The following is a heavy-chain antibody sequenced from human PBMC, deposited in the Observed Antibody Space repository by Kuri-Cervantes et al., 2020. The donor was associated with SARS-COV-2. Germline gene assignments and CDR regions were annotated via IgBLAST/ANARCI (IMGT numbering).Heavy chain of an antibody. D-gene: IGHD6-13*01. CDR2: IRYDGSNK. J-gene: IGHJ4*02. Sequence: GESLKISCAASGFTFSSYGMHWARRAPGKGLEWVAFIRYDGSNKYYADSVKGRFTISRDNSKNTLYLQMNSLGVEDTAVYYCARDLRIAAAGFDYWGQGTLVTVSS. CDR3: ARDLRIAAAGFDY. CDR1: GFTFSSYG. V-gene: IGHV3-30*02.